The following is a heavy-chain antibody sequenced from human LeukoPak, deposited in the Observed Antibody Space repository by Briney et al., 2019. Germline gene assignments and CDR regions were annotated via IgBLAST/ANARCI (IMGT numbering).Heavy chain of an antibody. CDR1: GGSISSGSYY. D-gene: IGHD2-21*01. CDR2: IHTSGST. V-gene: IGHV4-61*02. CDR3: TGGSRDLSVVIPVRNAFDI. Sequence: PSETLSLTCTVSGGSISSGSYYWTWIRQPAGKGLEWIGRIHTSGSTNYNPSLKSRVTTSVDTSKNQFSLKLSSVTAADTAVYYCTGGSRDLSVVIPVRNAFDIWGQGTMVTVSS. J-gene: IGHJ3*02.